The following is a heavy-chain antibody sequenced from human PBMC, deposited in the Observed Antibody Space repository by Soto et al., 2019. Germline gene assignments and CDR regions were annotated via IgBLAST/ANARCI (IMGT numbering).Heavy chain of an antibody. J-gene: IGHJ3*02. Sequence: GGSLRLSCAASGFTFSSYAMSWVRQAPGKGLEWVSAISGSGGSTYYADSVKGRFTISRDNSKNTLYLQMNSLRAEDTAVYYCAKEGSGYGDPGTAFDIWGQGTMVTVSS. CDR3: AKEGSGYGDPGTAFDI. V-gene: IGHV3-23*01. D-gene: IGHD4-17*01. CDR2: ISGSGGST. CDR1: GFTFSSYA.